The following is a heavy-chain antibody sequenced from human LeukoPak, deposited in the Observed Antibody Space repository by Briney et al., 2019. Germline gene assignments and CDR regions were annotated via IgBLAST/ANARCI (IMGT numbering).Heavy chain of an antibody. Sequence: AGGSLRLSCAASGFTFSGYWMSWVRQAPGKGLEWVANINQDGSEKYYVDSVKGRFTISRDNAKNSLFLQMGSLRVEDTAVCYCARESTAGYNSSWYGFRNWGQGTLVSVSS. V-gene: IGHV3-7*01. CDR3: ARESTAGYNSSWYGFRN. D-gene: IGHD6-13*01. CDR1: GFTFSGYW. CDR2: INQDGSEK. J-gene: IGHJ1*01.